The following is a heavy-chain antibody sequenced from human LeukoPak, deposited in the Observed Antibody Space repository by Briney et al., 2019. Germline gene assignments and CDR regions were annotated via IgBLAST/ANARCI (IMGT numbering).Heavy chain of an antibody. V-gene: IGHV4-39*07. CDR3: ARGIAVAGPPGY. CDR1: GGSISSSSYY. J-gene: IGHJ4*02. D-gene: IGHD6-19*01. Sequence: SETLSLTCTVSGGSISSSSYYWGWIRQPPEKGLEWIGSIYYSGSTNYNPSLKSRVTISVDTSKNQFSLKLSSVTAADTAVYYCARGIAVAGPPGYWGQGTLVTVSS. CDR2: IYYSGST.